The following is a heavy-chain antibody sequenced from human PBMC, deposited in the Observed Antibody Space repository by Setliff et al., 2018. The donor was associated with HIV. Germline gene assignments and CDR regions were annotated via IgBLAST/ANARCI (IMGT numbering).Heavy chain of an antibody. CDR3: GRVGGAAEPYYYFMDV. CDR2: IRGTHNGATT. Sequence: PGGSLRLSCAASGFTFSDCYMSWIRQAPGKGLEWVGFIRGTHNGATTDYAASVKGRFTVSRDSSKSSVYLQMDSLKTEDTAVYYCGRVGGAAEPYYYFMDVWGKGTTVTVSS. D-gene: IGHD3-16*01. CDR1: GFTFSDCY. J-gene: IGHJ6*03. V-gene: IGHV3-49*01.